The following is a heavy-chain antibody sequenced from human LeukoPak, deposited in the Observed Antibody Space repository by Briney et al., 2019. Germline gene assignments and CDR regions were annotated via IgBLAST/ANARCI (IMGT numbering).Heavy chain of an antibody. CDR3: ARERDWNYWFDP. V-gene: IGHV4-4*07. J-gene: IGHJ5*02. D-gene: IGHD1-7*01. CDR2: IYSTGIT. CDR1: GGSIKSYY. Sequence: SDTLSLTCTGSGGSIKSYYLNWIRQPAAKDLEWIGRIYSTGITNYNPSLKSRVTMSVDSSKNEFSLKLRSVTAADTAVYHCARERDWNYWFDPWGRGIPVLVSS.